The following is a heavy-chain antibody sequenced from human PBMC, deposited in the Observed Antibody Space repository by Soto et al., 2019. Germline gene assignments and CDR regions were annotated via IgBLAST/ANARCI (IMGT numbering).Heavy chain of an antibody. CDR3: AKWFGGGYYYGMDV. Sequence: EVQLLESGGGLVQPGGSLRLSCAASGFTFSSYAMSWVRQAPGKGLEWVSAISGSGGSTYYADSVKGRFTISRDNSKNTLYRQMNSLRAEDTAVYYCAKWFGGGYYYGMDVWGQGTTVTVSS. J-gene: IGHJ6*02. CDR2: ISGSGGST. V-gene: IGHV3-23*01. CDR1: GFTFSSYA. D-gene: IGHD3-10*01.